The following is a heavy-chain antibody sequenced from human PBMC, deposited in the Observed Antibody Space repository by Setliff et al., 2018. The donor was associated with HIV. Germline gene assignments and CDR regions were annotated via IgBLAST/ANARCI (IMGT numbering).Heavy chain of an antibody. D-gene: IGHD3-10*02. Sequence: PGGSLRLSCAASGFTFSSYWMSWVRQAPGKGLEWVANIKQDGSEKYYVDSVKGRSTISRDNAKNSLYLQMNRLRAEDTAVYYCARDCAYVRCPFFDYWGQGTLVTVSS. V-gene: IGHV3-7*03. CDR3: ARDCAYVRCPFFDY. CDR1: GFTFSSYW. CDR2: IKQDGSEK. J-gene: IGHJ4*02.